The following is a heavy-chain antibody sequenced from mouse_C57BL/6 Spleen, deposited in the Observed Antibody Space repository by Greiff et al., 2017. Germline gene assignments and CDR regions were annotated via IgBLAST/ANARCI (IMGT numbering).Heavy chain of an antibody. D-gene: IGHD1-1*01. Sequence: VQLQQSGAELVRPGTSVKLSCKASGYTFTSYWLHWVKQRPGQGLAWIGVIDPSDSYTNYNQKFKGKATLTVDTSSSTAYMQLSSLTSEDSAVYYCARATTVVAHFDYWGQGTTLTVSS. CDR1: GYTFTSYW. J-gene: IGHJ2*01. CDR2: IDPSDSYT. V-gene: IGHV1-59*01. CDR3: ARATTVVAHFDY.